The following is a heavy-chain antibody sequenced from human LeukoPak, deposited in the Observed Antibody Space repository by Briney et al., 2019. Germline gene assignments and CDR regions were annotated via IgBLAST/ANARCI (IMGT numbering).Heavy chain of an antibody. CDR1: GYTFTGYY. CDR3: ARDSWEWIQSRYGYYGMDV. D-gene: IGHD5-18*01. V-gene: IGHV1-2*04. J-gene: IGHJ6*04. Sequence: GASVKVSCEASGYTFTGYYMHWGRQAPGQGLEWMGWINPNSGGTNYAQKFQGWVTMTRDTSISTGYMELSRLRSDDMAVYYCARDSWEWIQSRYGYYGMDVWGKGTTVTVSS. CDR2: INPNSGGT.